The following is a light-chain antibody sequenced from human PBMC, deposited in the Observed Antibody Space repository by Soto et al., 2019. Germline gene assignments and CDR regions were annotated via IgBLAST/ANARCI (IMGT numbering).Light chain of an antibody. J-gene: IGKJ2*01. CDR2: DAS. CDR3: QQYDNLPKYT. V-gene: IGKV1-33*01. CDR1: QDISNY. Sequence: DIQMTQSPSSLSASVGDRVTITCQASQDISNYLNWYQQKPGKAPKLLIYDASNWETGVPSRFSGSGSGTAFTFTISSLQPEAIATYYCQQYDNLPKYTFGQGTQLEIK.